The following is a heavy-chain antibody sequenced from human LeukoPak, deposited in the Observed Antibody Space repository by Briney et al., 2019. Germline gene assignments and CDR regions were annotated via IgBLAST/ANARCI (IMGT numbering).Heavy chain of an antibody. CDR2: IIPIFGIA. CDR3: ATHYYDSSGYYYPWDY. CDR1: GGTFSSYA. J-gene: IGHJ4*02. V-gene: IGHV1-69*04. Sequence: GASVKVSCKASGGTFSSYAISWVRQAPGQGLEWMGRIIPIFGIANYAQKFQGRVTITADKSTSTAYMELSSLRSEDTAVYCCATHYYDSSGYYYPWDYWGQGTLVTVSS. D-gene: IGHD3-22*01.